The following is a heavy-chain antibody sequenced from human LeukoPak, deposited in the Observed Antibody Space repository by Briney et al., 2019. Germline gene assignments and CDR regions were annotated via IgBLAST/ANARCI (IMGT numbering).Heavy chain of an antibody. CDR3: ARVRSREAFDI. CDR2: IYYSGST. Sequence: PSETLSLTCTVSGGSISSSSYYWGWIRQPPGKGLEWIGYIYYSGSTYYNPSLKSRVTISVDTSKNQFSLKLSSVTAADTAVYYCARVRSREAFDIWGQGTMVTVSS. J-gene: IGHJ3*02. CDR1: GGSISSSSYY. V-gene: IGHV4-31*03.